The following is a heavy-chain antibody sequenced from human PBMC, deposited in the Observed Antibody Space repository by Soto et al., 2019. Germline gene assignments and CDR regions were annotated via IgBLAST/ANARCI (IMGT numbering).Heavy chain of an antibody. V-gene: IGHV1-69*12. CDR1: GGTFSSYA. J-gene: IGHJ1*01. CDR3: ARGRYCGGACSEYFQH. Sequence: QVQLVQSGAEVKKPGSSVKVSCKASGGTFSSYAISWVRQAPGQGLEWMGGIIPIFGTANYAQKFQGRVTITADESTSPAYMELSSLRSEDTAVYYCARGRYCGGACSEYFQHWGQGTLVTVSS. D-gene: IGHD2-21*02. CDR2: IIPIFGTA.